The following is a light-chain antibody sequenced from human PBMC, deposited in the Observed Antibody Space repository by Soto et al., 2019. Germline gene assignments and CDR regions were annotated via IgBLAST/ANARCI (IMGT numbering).Light chain of an antibody. V-gene: IGLV2-14*01. CDR1: SSDIGAYNY. Sequence: QSALTQPASVSGSPGQSITISCTGTSSDIGAYNYVSWYQQHPGKAPKVLIYEVTNRPSGVSDRFSGSKSGNTASLTISGLQAEDEANYYCNSYTTLSNRVFGTGTKLTVL. J-gene: IGLJ1*01. CDR3: NSYTTLSNRV. CDR2: EVT.